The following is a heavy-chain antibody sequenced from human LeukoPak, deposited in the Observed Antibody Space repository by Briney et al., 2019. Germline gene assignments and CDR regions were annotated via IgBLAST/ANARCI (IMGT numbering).Heavy chain of an antibody. CDR3: ATAQSGSHDH. D-gene: IGHD1-26*01. Sequence: GGSLRLSCAGSGFTVSNAYMNWVRQTPGKGLEWVGFIKSKAHGETTDYAAPVKGRFTISRDDSKNTVYLHMNNLTTEDTAVYYCATAQSGSHDHWGQGTLVTVSS. J-gene: IGHJ4*02. CDR1: GFTVSNAY. CDR2: IKSKAHGETT. V-gene: IGHV3-15*01.